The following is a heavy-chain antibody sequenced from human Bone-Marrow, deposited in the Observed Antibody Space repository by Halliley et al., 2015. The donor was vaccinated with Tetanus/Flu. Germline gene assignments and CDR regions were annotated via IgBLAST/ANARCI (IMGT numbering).Heavy chain of an antibody. J-gene: IGHJ4*02. CDR3: ARHFDLLTGYSSGDYYFGH. Sequence: TLSLTCAVSGASISSYYWSWIRQPPGKRLEWIGYMDYSGSTNYNPSLKSRVTISVDTSKSHFTLKVNSVTAADTAVYYCARHFDLLTGYSSGDYYFGHWGQGVLVTVSS. D-gene: IGHD3-9*01. CDR1: GASISSYY. V-gene: IGHV4-59*01. CDR2: MDYSGST.